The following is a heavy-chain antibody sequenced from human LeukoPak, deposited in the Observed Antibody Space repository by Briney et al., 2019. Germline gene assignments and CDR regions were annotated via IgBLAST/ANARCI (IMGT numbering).Heavy chain of an antibody. D-gene: IGHD1-26*01. CDR3: ASHRGSSGGRAFDI. J-gene: IGHJ3*02. V-gene: IGHV4-39*02. CDR1: GGSISSGSYY. Sequence: PSQTLSLTCTVSGGSISSGSYYWGLIRQPPGKGLEWIGSVYYSGSTYYNPSLKSRVTISVDTSKNHFSLKLSSVTAADTAVYYCASHRGSSGGRAFDIWGQGTMVTVSS. CDR2: VYYSGST.